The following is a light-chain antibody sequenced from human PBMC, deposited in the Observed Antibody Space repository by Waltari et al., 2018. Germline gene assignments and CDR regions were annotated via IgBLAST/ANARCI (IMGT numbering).Light chain of an antibody. CDR2: DVS. CDR1: SSDVGGYNC. CDR3: NSYAGSNSVL. V-gene: IGLV2-8*01. J-gene: IGLJ2*01. Sequence: QSALTQPPSASGSPGQSVTISCTGTSSDVGGYNCVSWYQQHPGKAPKLMIDDVSKRPSGGPDRFSGSKSGNTAYLTVSGLQAEDEADYYCNSYAGSNSVLFGAGTKLTVL.